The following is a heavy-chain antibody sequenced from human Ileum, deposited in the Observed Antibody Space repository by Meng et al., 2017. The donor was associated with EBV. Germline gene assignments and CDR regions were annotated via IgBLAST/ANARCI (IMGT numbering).Heavy chain of an antibody. D-gene: IGHD3-22*01. V-gene: IGHV4-39*07. J-gene: IGHJ4*02. CDR3: ARDYYYDSSPTPDY. Sequence: QLQLRDAGPGLATPSETLSLTRTVSRGSISSSSYYWGWIRQPPGKGLEWIGSIYYSGSTYYNPSLKSRVTISVDTSKNQFSLKLSSVTAADTAVYYCARDYYYDSSPTPDYWGQGTLVTVSS. CDR1: RGSISSSSYY. CDR2: IYYSGST.